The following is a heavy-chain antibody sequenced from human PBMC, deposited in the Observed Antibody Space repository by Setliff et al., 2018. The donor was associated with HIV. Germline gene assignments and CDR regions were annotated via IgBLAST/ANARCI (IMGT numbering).Heavy chain of an antibody. J-gene: IGHJ5*02. CDR3: ARDGYYYDESRVLREEGFVP. CDR1: GYTFTSYG. D-gene: IGHD3-22*01. V-gene: IGHV7-4-1*02. Sequence: ASVKVSCKASGYTFTSYGMNWVRQAPGQGLEWMGWINTYTGNPTYAQDFTGRFVFSLDTSVSTAYLQISSLKAEDIAVYYCARDGYYYDESRVLREEGFVPWGQGTLVTVSS. CDR2: INTYTGNP.